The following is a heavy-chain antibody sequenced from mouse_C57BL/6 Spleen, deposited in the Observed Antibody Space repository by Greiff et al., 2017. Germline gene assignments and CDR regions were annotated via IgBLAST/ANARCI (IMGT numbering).Heavy chain of an antibody. CDR3: ARRGGKTTVAYAMDD. D-gene: IGHD1-1*01. CDR1: GYTFTDHT. Sequence: VQLQQSDAELVKPGASVKISCKVSGYTFTDHTIHWMKQRPEQGLEWIGYIYPRDGSTKYNEKFKGKATLTADKSSSTAYMQLNSLTSEDSAVYFCARRGGKTTVAYAMDDWGQGTSVTVSS. J-gene: IGHJ4*01. V-gene: IGHV1-78*01. CDR2: IYPRDGST.